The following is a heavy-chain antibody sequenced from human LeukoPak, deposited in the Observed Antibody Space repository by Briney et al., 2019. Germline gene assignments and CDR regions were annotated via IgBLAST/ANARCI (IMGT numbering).Heavy chain of an antibody. CDR2: IYYSGST. D-gene: IGHD3-16*01. V-gene: IGHV4-39*01. Sequence: SGTLSLTCTVSGASISSFYWGWIRQPPGKGLEWIGSIYYSGSTYYNPSLKSRVTISVDTSKSEFSLRLSSVTAADTAVYYCAHFRGGAFDFWGRGTMVTVSS. CDR3: AHFRGGAFDF. CDR1: GASISSFY. J-gene: IGHJ3*01.